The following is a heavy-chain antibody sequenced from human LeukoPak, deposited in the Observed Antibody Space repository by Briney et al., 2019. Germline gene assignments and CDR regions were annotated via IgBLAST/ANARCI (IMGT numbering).Heavy chain of an antibody. V-gene: IGHV3-23*01. Sequence: GGSLRHPYAPSGFNFKCFVMSWLPPPPGRGREGVSSIKRCGRSTYYADSVKGRVTVSRDNHKNTLFLQMNSLRAEDTAVYFCAKSRYSGSYFDYWGEGTLV. J-gene: IGHJ4*02. CDR1: GFNFKCFV. D-gene: IGHD1-26*01. CDR3: AKSRYSGSYFDY. CDR2: IKRCGRST.